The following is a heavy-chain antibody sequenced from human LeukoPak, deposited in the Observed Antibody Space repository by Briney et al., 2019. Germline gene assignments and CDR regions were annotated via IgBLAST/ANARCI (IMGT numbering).Heavy chain of an antibody. Sequence: PSETLSLTCTVSGGSISSYYWSWIRQPPGKGLEWIGYIYYSGSTNYNPSLKSRVTISVDTSKNQFSLKLSSVTAADTAVYYCGGGSYYYDSSGYYPPLHGWGQGTLVTVSS. D-gene: IGHD3-22*01. CDR3: GGGSYYYDSSGYYPPLHG. CDR1: GGSISSYY. J-gene: IGHJ4*02. V-gene: IGHV4-59*08. CDR2: IYYSGST.